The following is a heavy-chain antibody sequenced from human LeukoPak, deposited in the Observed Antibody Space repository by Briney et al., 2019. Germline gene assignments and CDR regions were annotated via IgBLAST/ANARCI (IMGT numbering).Heavy chain of an antibody. Sequence: PGGSLRLSCAASGFTFSSYAMHWVRQAPGKGLEWVAVISYDGSNKYYADSVKGRFTISRDNSKNTLYLQMNSLRAEDTAVYYCARDSRGETYYDFWSGYTHFDYWGRGTLVTVSS. CDR1: GFTFSSYA. J-gene: IGHJ4*02. V-gene: IGHV3-30-3*01. CDR2: ISYDGSNK. D-gene: IGHD3-3*01. CDR3: ARDSRGETYYDFWSGYTHFDY.